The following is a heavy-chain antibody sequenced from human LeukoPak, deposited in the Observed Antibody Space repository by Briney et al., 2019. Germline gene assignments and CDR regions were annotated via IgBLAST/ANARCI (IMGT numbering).Heavy chain of an antibody. CDR2: ISSSSSYT. CDR1: GFTFSDYY. Sequence: PGRSLRLSCEASGFTFSDYYMSWVGQAPGKGLEWGSYISSSSSYTKYADSVKGRFTISRDNAKNSLYLQVNSLRAEDTAVYYCARGTGTTAYFDYWGQGTLVTVSS. D-gene: IGHD1-1*01. J-gene: IGHJ4*02. V-gene: IGHV3-11*06. CDR3: ARGTGTTAYFDY.